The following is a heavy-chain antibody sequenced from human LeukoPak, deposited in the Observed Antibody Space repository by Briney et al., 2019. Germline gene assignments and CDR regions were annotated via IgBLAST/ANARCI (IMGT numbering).Heavy chain of an antibody. V-gene: IGHV4-59*07. CDR2: PSHTGRT. CDR3: ARTRGVEYYYDSSGYWYFDY. CDR1: GDSISSSY. J-gene: IGHJ4*02. Sequence: TVTLSLTCTVSGDSISSSYWSWIRQPPGKGLEWIGYPSHTGRTSSNPSLRSRVTISVDTSKNQFSLRLTSVTAADTAMYYCARTRGVEYYYDSSGYWYFDYWGQGTLVPVSS. D-gene: IGHD3-22*01.